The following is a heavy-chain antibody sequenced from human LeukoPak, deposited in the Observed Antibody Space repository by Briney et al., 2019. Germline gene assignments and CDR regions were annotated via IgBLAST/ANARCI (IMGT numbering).Heavy chain of an antibody. D-gene: IGHD6-19*01. J-gene: IGHJ5*02. CDR3: AREHSSGLSWFDP. V-gene: IGHV4-59*01. CDR1: GGSISSYY. CDR2: IYYSGST. Sequence: SETLSLTCTVSGGSISSYYWSWIRQPPGKGLEWIGYIYYSGSTNYNPSLKSRVTISVDTSKNQFSLKLSSVTAADTAVYFCAREHSSGLSWFDPWGQGTLVTVSS.